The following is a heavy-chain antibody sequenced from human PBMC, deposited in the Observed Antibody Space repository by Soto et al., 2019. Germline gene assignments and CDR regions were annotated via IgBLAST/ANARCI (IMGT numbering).Heavy chain of an antibody. CDR1: GFTFSTYA. J-gene: IGHJ4*02. CDR2: LSGSGGTT. D-gene: IGHD3-10*01. V-gene: IGHV3-23*01. CDR3: AKQRAGYGSGSDTFYFDF. Sequence: GSLRLSCSTSGFTFSTYAMNWVRQAPGKGLEWVSALSGSGGTTYYADSVRGRFTISRDNSKNTPFLQMSSLRAEDTALYYCAKQRAGYGSGSDTFYFDFWGQGTLVTVSS.